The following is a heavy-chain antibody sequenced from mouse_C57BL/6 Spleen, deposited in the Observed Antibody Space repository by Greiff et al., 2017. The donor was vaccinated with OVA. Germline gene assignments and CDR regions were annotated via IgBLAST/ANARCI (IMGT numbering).Heavy chain of an antibody. V-gene: IGHV1-52*01. CDR2: IDPSDSET. CDR3: ASGGYSNYFYY. CDR1: GYTFTSYW. D-gene: IGHD2-5*01. J-gene: IGHJ2*01. Sequence: QVQLQQSGAELVRPGSSVKLSCKASGYTFTSYWMHWVKQRPIQGLEWIGNIDPSDSETHYNQKFKDKATLTVDKSSSTAYMQLSSLTSEDSAVYYCASGGYSNYFYYWGQGTTLTVSS.